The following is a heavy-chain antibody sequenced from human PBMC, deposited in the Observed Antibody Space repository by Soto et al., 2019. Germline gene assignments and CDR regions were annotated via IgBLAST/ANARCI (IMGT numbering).Heavy chain of an antibody. V-gene: IGHV4-31*03. CDR2: IYYSGST. CDR3: ARARNYYDSSGYRTPFDY. Sequence: PSETLSLTCTVSGGYISSGGYYWSWIRQHPGKGLEWIGYIYYSGSTYYNPSLKSRVTISVDTSKNQFSLKLSSVTAADTAVYYCARARNYYDSSGYRTPFDYWGQGTLVTVSS. CDR1: GGYISSGGYY. J-gene: IGHJ4*02. D-gene: IGHD3-22*01.